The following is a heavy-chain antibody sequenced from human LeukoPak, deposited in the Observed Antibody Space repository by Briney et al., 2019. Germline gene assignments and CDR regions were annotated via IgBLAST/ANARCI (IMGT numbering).Heavy chain of an antibody. V-gene: IGHV3-48*03. D-gene: IGHD4-17*01. CDR1: GFTFSSYE. Sequence: GGSLRLSGAASGFTFSSYEMNWVRQAPGKGLEWVSYISSSGSTIYYADSVKGRFTISRDNAKNSLYLQMNSLRAEDTAVYYCARDMTTVTTPGSDYYYGMDVWGQGTTVTVSS. CDR2: ISSSGSTI. J-gene: IGHJ6*02. CDR3: ARDMTTVTTPGSDYYYGMDV.